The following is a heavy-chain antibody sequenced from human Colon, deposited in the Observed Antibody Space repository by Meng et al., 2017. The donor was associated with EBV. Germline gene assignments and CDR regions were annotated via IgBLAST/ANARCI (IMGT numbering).Heavy chain of an antibody. J-gene: IGHJ4*02. V-gene: IGHV4-30-2*01. Sequence: QLQLQESGSGLVKPSQTLSPICVVSGDSVTNGGYSWSWIRQPPGKGLEWIGYIYHSGSTKYNPSLKSRVTISVDKSKNQFSLNLSSVTAADTAVYYCARVGQWLPIDYWGQGTLVTVSS. CDR1: GDSVTNGGYS. CDR2: IYHSGST. CDR3: ARVGQWLPIDY. D-gene: IGHD6-19*01.